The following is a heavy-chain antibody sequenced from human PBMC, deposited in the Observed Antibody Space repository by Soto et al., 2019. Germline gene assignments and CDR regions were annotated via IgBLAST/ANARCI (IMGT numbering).Heavy chain of an antibody. CDR2: ISRTGTYI. J-gene: IGHJ4*02. CDR3: ARQRITGTTYYFDY. V-gene: IGHV3-21*01. D-gene: IGHD1-20*01. Sequence: GGSLRLSCAASGFTFSNYGMHWVRLSPGKGLEWVSSISRTGTYIDYADSLKGRFTISRDNAKNSLFLQMSSLRAEDSAIYYCARQRITGTTYYFDYWGQGTLVTVSS. CDR1: GFTFSNYG.